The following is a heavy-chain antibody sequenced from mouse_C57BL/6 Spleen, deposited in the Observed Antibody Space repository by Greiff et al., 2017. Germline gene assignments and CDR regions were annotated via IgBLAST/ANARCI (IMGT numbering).Heavy chain of an antibody. CDR1: GYTFTDYE. CDR2: IDPDTGGT. V-gene: IGHV1-15*01. D-gene: IGHD1-1*01. J-gene: IGHJ2*01. Sequence: QVQLQQSGAELVRPGASVTLSCKASGYTFTDYEMHWVKQTPVHGLEWIGAIDPDTGGTAYNQKFKGKAILTADKASSTAYMELCSLTSEDSAVYCGTREGGRRYFDYWGQGTTLTVSS. CDR3: TREGGRRYFDY.